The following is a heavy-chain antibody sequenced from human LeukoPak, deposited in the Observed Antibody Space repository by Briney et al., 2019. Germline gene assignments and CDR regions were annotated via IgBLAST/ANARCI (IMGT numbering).Heavy chain of an antibody. J-gene: IGHJ4*02. CDR3: VRGWAAVPNLV. Sequence: PGGSLRLSCAASGFTFSRYWMSWVRQAPGKGLEWVANIKQDGSEKYYVDSVKGRFTISRDNSKNTLYLQMNSLRDEDTAVYYCVRGWAAVPNLVWGQGTLVTVSS. CDR1: GFTFSRYW. D-gene: IGHD6-13*01. V-gene: IGHV3-7*03. CDR2: IKQDGSEK.